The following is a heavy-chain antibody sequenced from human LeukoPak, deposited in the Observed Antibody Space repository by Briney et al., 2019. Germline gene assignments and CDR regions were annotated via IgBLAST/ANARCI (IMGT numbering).Heavy chain of an antibody. CDR1: GFTFINYY. Sequence: ASVKVSCKASGFTFINYYMHWVRQAPGQGLEWLGIINLSGGSTHYRQKFQDRVTMTRDTSTSTVYMELSSLRSEDTAVYYCARDTDYGEKSEYYWGQGTLVTVSS. CDR3: ARDTDYGEKSEYY. CDR2: INLSGGST. J-gene: IGHJ4*02. V-gene: IGHV1-46*01. D-gene: IGHD4/OR15-4a*01.